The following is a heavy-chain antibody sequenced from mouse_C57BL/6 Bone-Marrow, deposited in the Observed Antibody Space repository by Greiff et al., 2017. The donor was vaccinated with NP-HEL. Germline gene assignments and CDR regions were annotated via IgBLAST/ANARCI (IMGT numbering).Heavy chain of an antibody. CDR1: GFTFSSYA. D-gene: IGHD2-3*01. Sequence: EVKLVESGGGLVKPGGSLKLSCAASGFTFSSYAMSWVRQTPERRLEGVATISDGGSYTSYPDNVKGRFTISRDNAKNNLYLQMSHLKSEDTAMYYCARWLLLDYWGQGTTLTVSS. J-gene: IGHJ2*01. CDR3: ARWLLLDY. CDR2: ISDGGSYT. V-gene: IGHV5-4*03.